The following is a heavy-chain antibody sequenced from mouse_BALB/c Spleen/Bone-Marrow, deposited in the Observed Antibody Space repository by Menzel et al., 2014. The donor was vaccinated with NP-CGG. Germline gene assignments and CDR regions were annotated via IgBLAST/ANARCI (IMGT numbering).Heavy chain of an antibody. CDR3: ARGPTTVVAYYYAMDY. V-gene: IGHV1-26*01. CDR1: GYSFTGYY. D-gene: IGHD1-1*01. CDR2: VNPNNGGT. J-gene: IGHJ4*01. Sequence: EVQVVESGPDPVKPGASVKISCKASGYSFTGYYMHWVKQSHGKSLEWIGRVNPNNGGTSYNQKFKGKAILTVDKSSSTAYMELRSLTSEDSAVYYCARGPTTVVAYYYAMDYWGQGTSVTVSS.